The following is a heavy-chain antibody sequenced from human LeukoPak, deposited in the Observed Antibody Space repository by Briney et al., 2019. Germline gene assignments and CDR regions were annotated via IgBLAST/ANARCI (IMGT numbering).Heavy chain of an antibody. CDR3: ARGEFGDYYYFYMDV. D-gene: IGHD2/OR15-2a*01. V-gene: IGHV3-11*04. Sequence: PGGSLRLSCAASGFTFSDYYMSWIRQAPGKGLEWVSYISSSGSFIYYADSVKGRFTISRDDAKNSLFLQMNSLRAEDTATYYCARGEFGDYYYFYMDVWGKGTTVTVSS. CDR2: ISSSGSFI. CDR1: GFTFSDYY. J-gene: IGHJ6*03.